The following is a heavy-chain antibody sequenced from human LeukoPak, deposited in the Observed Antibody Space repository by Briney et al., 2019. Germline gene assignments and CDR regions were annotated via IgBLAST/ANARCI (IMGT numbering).Heavy chain of an antibody. V-gene: IGHV3-7*03. Sequence: GGSLRLSCAASGFTFSSYWMSWVRQAPGKGLEWVANIKQDGSEKYYVDSVKGRFTISRDNAKNSLYLQMNSPRAEDTAVYYCARGNCGGDCYSVYGMDVWGQGTTVTVSS. CDR1: GFTFSSYW. CDR3: ARGNCGGDCYSVYGMDV. CDR2: IKQDGSEK. J-gene: IGHJ6*02. D-gene: IGHD2-21*02.